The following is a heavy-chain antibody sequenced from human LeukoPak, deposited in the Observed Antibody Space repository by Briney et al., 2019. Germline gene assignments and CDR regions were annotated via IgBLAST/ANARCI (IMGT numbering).Heavy chain of an antibody. J-gene: IGHJ4*02. CDR2: ISPDNGNI. D-gene: IGHD3-16*02. V-gene: IGHV1-18*01. CDR1: GYTFKNYG. CDR3: ARSYDYIWESYRRIHEYYSDF. Sequence: GASVKVSCKAFGYTFKNYGITWVRRGPGQGLEWMGWISPDNGNINYAQKFLDRVTMTTDIYTNTAFLEVRSLRSDDTAVYYCARSYDYIWESYRRIHEYYSDFWGQGTLVTVSS.